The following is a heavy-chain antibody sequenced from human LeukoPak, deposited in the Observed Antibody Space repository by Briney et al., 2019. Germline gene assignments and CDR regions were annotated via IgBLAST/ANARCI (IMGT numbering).Heavy chain of an antibody. CDR2: ISWNSGIV. Sequence: GGSLRLSCAASGFTLSSYAMHWVRQAPGKGLEWVSGISWNSGIVGYADSVKGRFTISRDNAKNSLYLQMNSLRAEDTALYYCAKTILGATGYYFDYWGQGTLVTVSS. CDR3: AKTILGATGYYFDY. CDR1: GFTLSSYA. J-gene: IGHJ4*02. V-gene: IGHV3-9*01. D-gene: IGHD1-26*01.